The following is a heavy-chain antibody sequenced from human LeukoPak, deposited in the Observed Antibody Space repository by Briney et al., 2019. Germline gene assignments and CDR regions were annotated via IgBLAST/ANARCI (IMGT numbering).Heavy chain of an antibody. Sequence: PGGSLRLSCAASGFSFSSYAMSWVRQAPGKGLEWVSAISGSGGSTYYADSVKGRFTISRDNSKNTLYLQMNSLRAEDTAVYYCGKLRRRGYYDSSGYSLGHYFDYWGQGTLVTVSS. CDR1: GFSFSSYA. J-gene: IGHJ4*02. CDR3: GKLRRRGYYDSSGYSLGHYFDY. CDR2: ISGSGGST. V-gene: IGHV3-23*01. D-gene: IGHD3-22*01.